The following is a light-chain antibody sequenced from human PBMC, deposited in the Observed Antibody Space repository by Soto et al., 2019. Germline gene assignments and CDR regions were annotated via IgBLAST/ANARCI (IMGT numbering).Light chain of an antibody. J-gene: IGLJ2*01. V-gene: IGLV1-51*01. Sequence: QSALTQPPSVSAAPGQRVTISCSGSASNIGTHFVSWYQQFPGAAPKLLIYDNDERPSDIPDRFSGSKSDTSATLTITGLQTGDEADYYCGTWDSGLTVGVFGGGTK. CDR2: DND. CDR3: GTWDSGLTVGV. CDR1: ASNIGTHF.